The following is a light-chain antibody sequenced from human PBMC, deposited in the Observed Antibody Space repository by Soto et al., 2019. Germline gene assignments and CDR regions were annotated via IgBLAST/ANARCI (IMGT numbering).Light chain of an antibody. CDR3: QQYGASPRT. CDR1: QSVTSNY. V-gene: IGKV3-20*01. J-gene: IGKJ1*01. Sequence: EIVLTQSPGTLSLSPGEKATLSCRASQSVTSNYLAWYRWQPGQAPRLLIYGASTRATGIPDRFSGSGSGTDFTLTITRLEPEDFAVYYCQQYGASPRTFGQGTKVEIK. CDR2: GAS.